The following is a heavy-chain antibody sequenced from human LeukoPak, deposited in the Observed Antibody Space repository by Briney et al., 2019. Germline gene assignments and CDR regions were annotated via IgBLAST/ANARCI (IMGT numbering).Heavy chain of an antibody. D-gene: IGHD6-19*01. CDR1: GGSISSYY. Sequence: PSETLSLTCTVSGGSISSYYWSWIRQSPGKGLEWIGYIYNSGDTNYNPALKSRVTISADTSKNQFSLKLSSVTAADTAVYYCARGGGYSSGLSYWGQGALVTVSS. J-gene: IGHJ4*02. V-gene: IGHV4-59*01. CDR3: ARGGGYSSGLSY. CDR2: IYNSGDT.